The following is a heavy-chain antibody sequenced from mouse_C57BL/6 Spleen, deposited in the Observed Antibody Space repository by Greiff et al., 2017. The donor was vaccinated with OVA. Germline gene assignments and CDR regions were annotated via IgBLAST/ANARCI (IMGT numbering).Heavy chain of an antibody. V-gene: IGHV3-6*01. D-gene: IGHD2-1*01. J-gene: IGHJ4*01. CDR3: ARRIYGNYAYYAMDY. CDR1: GYSITSGYY. CDR2: ISYDGSN. Sequence: EVQLQESGPGLVKPSQSLSLTCSVTGYSITSGYYWNWIRQFPGNKLEWMGYISYDGSNNYNPSLKNRISITRDTSKNQFFLKLNSVTTEDTATYYCARRIYGNYAYYAMDYWGQGTSVTVSS.